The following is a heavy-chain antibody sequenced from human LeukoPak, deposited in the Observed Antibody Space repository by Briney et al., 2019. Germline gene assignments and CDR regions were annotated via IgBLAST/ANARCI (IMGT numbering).Heavy chain of an antibody. CDR2: IRYDGSNK. CDR3: AKDKGDY. V-gene: IGHV3-30*02. CDR1: GFTFSSYA. Sequence: PGGSLRLSCAASGFTFSSYAMHWVRQAPGKGLEWVAFIRYDGSNKHYADSVKGRFTISRDNSKNTVYLQMDSLRAEDTAMYYCAKDKGDYWGQGTLVTVSS. J-gene: IGHJ4*02.